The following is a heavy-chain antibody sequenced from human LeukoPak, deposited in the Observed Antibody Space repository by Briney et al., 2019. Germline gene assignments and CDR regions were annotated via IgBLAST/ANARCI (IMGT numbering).Heavy chain of an antibody. V-gene: IGHV1-46*01. D-gene: IGHD1-7*01. CDR1: GYSFISYY. J-gene: IGHJ4*02. Sequence: ASVKVSCKASGYSFISYYMHWVRKAPGQGLEWMGIINPSGGSTSYAQKFQGRVTMTRDTSTSTVYMDLRNLRSEDTAVYYCARDEGPPRYNWNYGGPDYWGQGTLVTVSP. CDR2: INPSGGST. CDR3: ARDEGPPRYNWNYGGPDY.